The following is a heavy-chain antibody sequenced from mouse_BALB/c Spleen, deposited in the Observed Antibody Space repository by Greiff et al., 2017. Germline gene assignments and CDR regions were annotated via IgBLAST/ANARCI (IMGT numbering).Heavy chain of an antibody. V-gene: IGHV2-9*02. D-gene: IGHD2-4*01. J-gene: IGHJ4*01. CDR1: GFSLTSYG. Sequence: VNVVESGPGLVAPSQSLSITCTVSGFSLTSYGVHWVRQPPGKGLEWLGVIWAGGSTNYNSALMSRLSISKDNSKSQVFLKMNSLQTDDTAMYYCAREGGLRPYAMDYWGQGTSVTVSS. CDR3: AREGGLRPYAMDY. CDR2: IWAGGST.